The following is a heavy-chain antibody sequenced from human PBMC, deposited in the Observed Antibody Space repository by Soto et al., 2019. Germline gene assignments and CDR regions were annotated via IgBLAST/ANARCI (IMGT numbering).Heavy chain of an antibody. CDR3: ARHEYVSSSYDLLDV. V-gene: IGHV4-30-2*03. D-gene: IGHD3-22*01. CDR2: IYYTGTT. CDR1: GVTMSYGGYS. J-gene: IGHJ3*01. Sequence: SETLSLTCSVSGVTMSYGGYSWSWIRQSPGKGLEWIANIYYTGTTFYNPSLRSRVSMTIDASKNRFSLNLSSVTASDTALYYCARHEYVSSSYDLLDVWGRGTMVTVSS.